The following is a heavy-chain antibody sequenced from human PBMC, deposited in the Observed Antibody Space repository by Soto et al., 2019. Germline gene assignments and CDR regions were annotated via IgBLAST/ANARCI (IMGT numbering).Heavy chain of an antibody. J-gene: IGHJ3*02. CDR3: AKDQTITMIVVVGAFDI. D-gene: IGHD3-22*01. CDR1: GFTFSSYG. V-gene: IGHV3-30*18. Sequence: GGSLRLSCAASGFTFSSYGMHWVRQAPGKGLEWVAVISYDGSNKYYADSVKGRFTISRDNSKNTLYLQMNSLRAEDTAVYYCAKDQTITMIVVVGAFDIWGQGTMVTVSS. CDR2: ISYDGSNK.